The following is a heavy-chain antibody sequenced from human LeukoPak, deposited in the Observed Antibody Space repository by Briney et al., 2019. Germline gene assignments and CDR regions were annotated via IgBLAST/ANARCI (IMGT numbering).Heavy chain of an antibody. CDR2: IYYSVSP. J-gene: IGHJ4*02. D-gene: IGHD5/OR15-5a*01. Sequence: PSETLSLTCTVSGGSISSYYWSWLRQPPGKVLELIGYIYYSVSPNYNPSLNSRVTISVDTSKTQYSLKLSSVTAADTAVYYCATSTHSFDYWGQGTLVTVSS. V-gene: IGHV4-59*01. CDR3: ATSTHSFDY. CDR1: GGSISSYY.